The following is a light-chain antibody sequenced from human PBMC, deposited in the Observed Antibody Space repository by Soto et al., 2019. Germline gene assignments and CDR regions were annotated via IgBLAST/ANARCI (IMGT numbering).Light chain of an antibody. CDR1: SGHSNYG. V-gene: IGLV4-69*01. J-gene: IGLJ3*02. CDR3: QNWDTGIQV. CDR2: VNSDGSH. Sequence: QSVLTQSPSASASLGASVKFTCTLTSGHSNYGIAWHQQRPEKGPRFLMKVNSDGSHNKGDGIADRFSGSSSGAERYLSISSLQYEDEADYSSQNWDTGIQVFGGGTKLTVL.